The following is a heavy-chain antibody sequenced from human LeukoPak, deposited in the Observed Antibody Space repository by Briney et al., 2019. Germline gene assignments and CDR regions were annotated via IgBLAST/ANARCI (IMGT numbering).Heavy chain of an antibody. CDR1: GGSISSVSYY. CDR2: IYTSGST. J-gene: IGHJ5*02. Sequence: PSETLSLTCTVSGGSISSVSYYWSWIREPAGKGLEWIGRIYTSGSTNYNPSLKSRVTMSVDTSKNQFSLKLSSVTAADTAVYYCARDLGFMVRGVIIPNWFDPWGQGTLVTVSP. D-gene: IGHD3-10*01. V-gene: IGHV4-61*02. CDR3: ARDLGFMVRGVIIPNWFDP.